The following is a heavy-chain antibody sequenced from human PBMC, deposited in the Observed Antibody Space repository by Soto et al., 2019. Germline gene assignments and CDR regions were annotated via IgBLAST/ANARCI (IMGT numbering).Heavy chain of an antibody. D-gene: IGHD3-16*02. V-gene: IGHV4-34*01. CDR1: DVSFSGDY. CDR2: INYSGST. CDR3: ARDSAGLPLGEASVYGEKESFEF. J-gene: IGHJ4*03. Sequence: SETLSLTCGVSDVSFSGDYWSWIRQPPGKGLEWIGEINYSGSTKFNPSLKSRVTLSIDTSKDQFSLRLSSVTAADTAVYYCARDSAGLPLGEASVYGEKESFEFWDQGTLVTVSS.